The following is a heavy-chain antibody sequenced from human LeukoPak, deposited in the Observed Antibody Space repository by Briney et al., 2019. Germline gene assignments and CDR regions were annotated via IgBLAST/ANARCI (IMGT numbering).Heavy chain of an antibody. J-gene: IGHJ4*02. CDR1: GFTFSSYA. Sequence: GGSLRLSCAASGFTFSSYAMSWVRQAPGKGLEWVSAISGSGGSTYYADSVKGRFTISRDNSKNTLYLQMNSLRAEDTAVYYCAKGSDGLLEWLLPFDYWGQGTLVTVSS. V-gene: IGHV3-23*01. CDR3: AKGSDGLLEWLLPFDY. D-gene: IGHD3-3*01. CDR2: ISGSGGST.